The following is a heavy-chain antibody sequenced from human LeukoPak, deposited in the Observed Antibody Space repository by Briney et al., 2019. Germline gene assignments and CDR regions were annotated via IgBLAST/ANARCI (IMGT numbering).Heavy chain of an antibody. J-gene: IGHJ4*02. CDR3: TTLLAYCGGDCYRSDY. CDR2: INGKSDGGTT. CDR1: GFTFSNSW. V-gene: IGHV3-15*01. Sequence: GGSLRLSCAASGFTFSNSWMSWVRQAPGKGLEWVGRINGKSDGGTTEYAAPVKGRFTISRDDSKNTLYLQMNSLKTEDTAVYYCTTLLAYCGGDCYRSDYWGQGTLVTVSS. D-gene: IGHD2-21*02.